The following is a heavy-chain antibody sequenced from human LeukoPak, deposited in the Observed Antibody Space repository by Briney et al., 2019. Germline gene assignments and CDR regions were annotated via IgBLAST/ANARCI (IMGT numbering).Heavy chain of an antibody. V-gene: IGHV3-7*01. Sequence: PGGSLRLSCAASGFTFSSYWMSWVRQAPGKGLEWVAYIKQDGSEKYFVDSVKGRFTISRDNAKNSLYLQMNSLRAEDTAVYYCARDRSRGWSLVSDYWGQGTLVTVSS. CDR1: GFTFSSYW. CDR3: ARDRSRGWSLVSDY. CDR2: IKQDGSEK. D-gene: IGHD3-10*01. J-gene: IGHJ4*02.